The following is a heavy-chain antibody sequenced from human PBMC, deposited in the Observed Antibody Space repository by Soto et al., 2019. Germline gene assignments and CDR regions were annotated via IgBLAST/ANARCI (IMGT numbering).Heavy chain of an antibody. D-gene: IGHD1-7*01. CDR1: VFTFSSYS. CDR3: ARDSITGTNPIDP. Sequence: PGGSLRLSCAASVFTFSSYSMNWVRQAPGKGLEWVSSISSSSSYIYYADSVKGRFTISRDNDKNSLYLQMNSLRAEDTAVYYCARDSITGTNPIDPWGQGNLVTVSS. CDR2: ISSSSSYI. V-gene: IGHV3-21*01. J-gene: IGHJ5*02.